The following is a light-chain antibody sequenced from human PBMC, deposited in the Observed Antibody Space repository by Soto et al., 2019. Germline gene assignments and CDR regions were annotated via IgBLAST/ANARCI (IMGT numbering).Light chain of an antibody. J-gene: IGKJ2*02. CDR3: QQYDTPWT. V-gene: IGKV1-33*01. CDR1: QDISNY. CDR2: DAS. Sequence: DIQMTQSPSSLSASVGDRVTITCQASQDISNYLNWYQQKPGKAPKLLIYDASNLETGVPSRFSGSGSGTDFTFTISSLQPEDIATYYCQQYDTPWTFGQGTKLEIK.